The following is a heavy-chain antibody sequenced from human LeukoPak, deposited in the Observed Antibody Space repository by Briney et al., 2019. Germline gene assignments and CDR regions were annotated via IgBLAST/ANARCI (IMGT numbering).Heavy chain of an antibody. D-gene: IGHD3-10*01. Sequence: PSETLSLTCAVYGGSFSGYYWSWIRQPPGKGLEWIGEINHSGSTNYNPSLKSRVTISVDTSKNQFSLKLSSVTAADTAVYYCARGQITMVRGVLYSSVKGVTWFDPWGQGTLVTVSS. CDR1: GGSFSGYY. CDR3: ARGQITMVRGVLYSSVKGVTWFDP. V-gene: IGHV4-34*01. J-gene: IGHJ5*02. CDR2: INHSGST.